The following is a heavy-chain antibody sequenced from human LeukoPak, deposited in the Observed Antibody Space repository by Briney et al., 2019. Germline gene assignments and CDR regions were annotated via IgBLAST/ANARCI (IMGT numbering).Heavy chain of an antibody. V-gene: IGHV3-7*01. J-gene: IGHJ4*02. CDR3: ASGRQLGY. CDR1: GFTFSSYA. Sequence: PGGSLRLSCAASGFTFSSYAMSWVRQAPGKGLEWVANIKEDGSEKYYVDSVKGRFTISRDNARNSLYLQMNSLRAEDTAVYYCASGRQLGYWGQGTLVTVSS. D-gene: IGHD6-13*01. CDR2: IKEDGSEK.